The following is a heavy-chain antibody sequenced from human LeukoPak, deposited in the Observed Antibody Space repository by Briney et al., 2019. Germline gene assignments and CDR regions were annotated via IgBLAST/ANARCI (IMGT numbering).Heavy chain of an antibody. CDR2: IYPGDSDT. V-gene: IGHV5-51*01. D-gene: IGHD6-13*01. CDR1: GYRFTTYW. Sequence: GGSLKIPGKRSGYRFTTYWIGWVRPMPGKGLEWMGIIYPGDSDTRYSPSFQGQVTNSADKSISTAYLQWSSLKASDTARYYCARRRGVAAAAGDYWGEGTLVTVSS. CDR3: ARRRGVAAAAGDY. J-gene: IGHJ4*02.